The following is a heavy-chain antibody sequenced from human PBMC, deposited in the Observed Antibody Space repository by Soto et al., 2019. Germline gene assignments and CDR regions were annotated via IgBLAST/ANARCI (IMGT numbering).Heavy chain of an antibody. D-gene: IGHD3-10*01. CDR2: FDPEEGKM. Sequence: ASVKVSCKVSGYSLNELCMHWVRQPPGKGLEWIGGFDPEEGKMIYAQNFQGRVTMTEDTSTDTAYMELNSLTSEDTAIYYCATDLGVALAPLSILYFQQWGQGTVVTV. CDR3: ATDLGVALAPLSILYFQQ. J-gene: IGHJ1*01. V-gene: IGHV1-24*01. CDR1: GYSLNELC.